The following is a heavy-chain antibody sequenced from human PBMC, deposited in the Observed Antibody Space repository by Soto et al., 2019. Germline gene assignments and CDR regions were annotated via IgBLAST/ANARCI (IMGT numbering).Heavy chain of an antibody. CDR3: ARQGSSWTRIDY. CDR1: CGSISSSSYY. V-gene: IGHV4-39*01. J-gene: IGHJ4*02. D-gene: IGHD6-13*01. CDR2: IHYRGST. Sequence: SETLSLTCTVSCGSISSSSYYWGWIRQPPGKGLEWIGSIHYRGSTYYNPSLKSRVTMSVDTSKNQFSLKLTSVTAADTAVYYCARQGSSWTRIDYWGQGTLVTVSS.